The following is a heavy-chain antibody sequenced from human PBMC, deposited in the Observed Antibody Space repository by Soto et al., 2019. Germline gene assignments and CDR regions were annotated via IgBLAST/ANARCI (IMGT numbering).Heavy chain of an antibody. CDR1: GDSVSSDGYF. CDR3: ARIVVGVTIAY. D-gene: IGHD1-26*01. V-gene: IGHV4-61*08. CDR2: ISYTGDT. J-gene: IGHJ4*02. Sequence: QVQLRESGPGLLKPSETLSLTCTVSGDSVSSDGYFWTWLRQPPGKGLEWIAYISYTGDTNYNPSLKSRVTIAVDTSRNQFSLKVRSVSAADTAMCFCARIVVGVTIAYWGQGTLFTVSS.